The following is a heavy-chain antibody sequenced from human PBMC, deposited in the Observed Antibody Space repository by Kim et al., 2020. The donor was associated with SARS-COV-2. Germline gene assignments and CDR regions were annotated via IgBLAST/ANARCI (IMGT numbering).Heavy chain of an antibody. CDR3: ARGSGRGYSYDMQPFFYYYGMDV. D-gene: IGHD5-18*01. V-gene: IGHV1-46*01. J-gene: IGHJ6*02. Sequence: ASVKVSCKASGYTFTSYYMHWVRQAPGQGLEWMGIINPSGGSTSYAQKFQDRVTMTRDTSTSTVYMELSSLRSEDTAVYYCARGSGRGYSYDMQPFFYYYGMDVWGQGTTVTVSS. CDR1: GYTFTSYY. CDR2: INPSGGST.